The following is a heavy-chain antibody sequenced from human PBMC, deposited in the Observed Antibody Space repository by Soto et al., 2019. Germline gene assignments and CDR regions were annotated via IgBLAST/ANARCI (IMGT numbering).Heavy chain of an antibody. CDR1: GFTFSSYG. CDR2: IWYDGSNK. V-gene: IGHV3-33*01. Sequence: GGSLRLSCAASGFTFSSYGMHWVRQAPGKGLEWVAVIWYDGSNKYYADSVKGRFTISRDNSKNTLYLQMNSLRAEDTAVYYCASWPKAAADSDYWGQGTLVTVSS. D-gene: IGHD6-13*01. CDR3: ASWPKAAADSDY. J-gene: IGHJ4*02.